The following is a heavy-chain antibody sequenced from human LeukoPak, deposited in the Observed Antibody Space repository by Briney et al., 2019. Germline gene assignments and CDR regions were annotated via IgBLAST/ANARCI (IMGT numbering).Heavy chain of an antibody. CDR1: GASISTYY. V-gene: IGHV4-59*01. D-gene: IGHD3-3*01. CDR3: ARDFWSGSVGFDP. CDR2: IYYSGST. Sequence: PSETLSLTCTVSGASISTYYWSWIRQPPGRGLEWIGYIYYSGSTNYNPSLKGRVTISVDTSKNQFYLSLRSLTAADTAVYYCARDFWSGSVGFDPWGQGTLVTVSS. J-gene: IGHJ5*02.